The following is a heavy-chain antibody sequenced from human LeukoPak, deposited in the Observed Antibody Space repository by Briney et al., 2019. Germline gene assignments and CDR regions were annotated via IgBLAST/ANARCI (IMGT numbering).Heavy chain of an antibody. CDR2: IYPRGST. CDR1: GGSFSSYY. D-gene: IGHD2-2*01. V-gene: IGHV4-4*09. J-gene: IGHJ4*02. CDR3: ARQRGDCSSTTCYFDY. Sequence: SETLSLTCTVSGGSFSSYYWSWILQPPGEGRQESWYIYPRGSTTYDPSLQSRLTISVDTSNNQYSLQLTSVTAADTAVYYCARQRGDCSSTTCYFDYWGQGTLVTVSS.